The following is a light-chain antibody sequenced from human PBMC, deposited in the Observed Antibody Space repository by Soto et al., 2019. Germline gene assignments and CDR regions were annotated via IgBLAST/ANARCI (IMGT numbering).Light chain of an antibody. V-gene: IGLV2-11*01. J-gene: IGLJ1*01. CDR2: DVN. Sequence: QSVLPEPRSGSGSPGHSFTISCTGTSRDVGYYNSVSWYQQNPTKAPKLIIYDVNKLPSGVPDRFPGSKSGNTASLTISGLQAEDEADYYCFSYAGRYTYVFGTGTKVTVL. CDR1: SRDVGYYNS. CDR3: FSYAGRYTYV.